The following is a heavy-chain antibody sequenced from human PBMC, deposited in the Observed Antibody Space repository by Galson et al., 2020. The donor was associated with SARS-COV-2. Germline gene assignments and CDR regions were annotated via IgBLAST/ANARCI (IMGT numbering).Heavy chain of an antibody. Sequence: TGGSLRLSCAASGFTFSDYYMSWIRQAPGKGLEWVSYISSSSSYTNYADSVKGRFTISRDNAKNSLYLQMNSLRAEDTAVYYCAGGPVSNYEPYYYYGMDVWGQGTTVTVSS. D-gene: IGHD4-4*01. V-gene: IGHV3-11*06. CDR2: ISSSSSYT. J-gene: IGHJ6*02. CDR1: GFTFSDYY. CDR3: AGGPVSNYEPYYYYGMDV.